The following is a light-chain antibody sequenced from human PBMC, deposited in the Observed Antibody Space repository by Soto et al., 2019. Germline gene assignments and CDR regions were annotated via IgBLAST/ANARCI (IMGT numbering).Light chain of an antibody. J-gene: IGLJ3*02. CDR1: SSNIGNNF. Sequence: QSVLTQPPSESAAPGETVTIPCSGRSSNIGNNFVSWYQQLPGTVPKLLIYDNNKRPSGIPDRFSGSKSGSSAILAITGLQTGDEADYFCGTWDTSLRSVVFGGGTQLTVL. V-gene: IGLV1-51*01. CDR2: DNN. CDR3: GTWDTSLRSVV.